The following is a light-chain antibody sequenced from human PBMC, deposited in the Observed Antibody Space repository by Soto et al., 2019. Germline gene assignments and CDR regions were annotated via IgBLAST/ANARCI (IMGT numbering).Light chain of an antibody. Sequence: DIQMTQSPSTLSASVGDRVTITCRASQTISSWLAWYQQKPGKAPKLLIYKASNLENGVPSRFSGSGSGTEFTLTISSLQPDDFATYYCQQYNSYSSFGQGTKVKIK. J-gene: IGKJ1*01. CDR2: KAS. CDR1: QTISSW. V-gene: IGKV1-5*03. CDR3: QQYNSYSS.